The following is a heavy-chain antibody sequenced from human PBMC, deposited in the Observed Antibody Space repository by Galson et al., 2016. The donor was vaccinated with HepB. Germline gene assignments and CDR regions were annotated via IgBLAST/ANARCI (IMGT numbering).Heavy chain of an antibody. CDR1: GSTLSSYV. J-gene: IGHJ6*02. CDR3: ARTSDHVYYGMDV. CDR2: ILYAGSNK. Sequence: SLRLSCAASGSTLSSYVMHWFRQAPGMGLAWVAIILYAGSNKYYADSVKGRFTLSRDNSTNTLYRQMHSLRAEDTSVYYCARTSDHVYYGMDVWGQGTTVTV. V-gene: IGHV3-30-3*01. D-gene: IGHD1-14*01.